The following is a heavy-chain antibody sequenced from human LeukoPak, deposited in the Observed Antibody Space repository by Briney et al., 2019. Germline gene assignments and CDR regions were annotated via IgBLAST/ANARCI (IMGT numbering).Heavy chain of an antibody. Sequence: ASVEVSCKASGYTFTSYDINWVRQATRQGLEWMGWMNPNSGNTGYAQKFQGRVTMTRNTSISTAYMELSSLRSEDTAVYYCARARRDLGAFDYWGQGTLVTVSS. CDR1: GYTFTSYD. D-gene: IGHD2-21*02. CDR2: MNPNSGNT. CDR3: ARARRDLGAFDY. J-gene: IGHJ4*02. V-gene: IGHV1-8*01.